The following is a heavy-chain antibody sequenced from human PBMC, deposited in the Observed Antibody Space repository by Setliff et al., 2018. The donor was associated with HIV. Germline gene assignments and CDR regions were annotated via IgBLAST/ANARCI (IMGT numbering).Heavy chain of an antibody. CDR1: GYILTELS. Sequence: ASVKVSCKVSGYILTELSRHWVRQAPGKGLDWMGGFDPEDGETISAQKFQGRVTMTEDTSTDTAYMELRSLRSEDTAVYYCSTSPRGLGVAATGRRYLHHWGQGTLVTVSS. V-gene: IGHV1-24*01. D-gene: IGHD6-19*01. CDR3: STSPRGLGVAATGRRYLHH. CDR2: FDPEDGET. J-gene: IGHJ1*01.